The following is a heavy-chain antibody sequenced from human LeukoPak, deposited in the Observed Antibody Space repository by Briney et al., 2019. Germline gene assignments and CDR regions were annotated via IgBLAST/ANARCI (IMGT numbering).Heavy chain of an antibody. D-gene: IGHD2-15*01. CDR3: ASNCSGGSCYRTYYYGMDV. Sequence: SETLSLTCAVYGGSFSGYYWSWIRQPPGKGLEWIGEINHSGSTNYNPSLKSRVTISVDTSKNQLSLKLSSVTAADTAVYYCASNCSGGSCYRTYYYGMDVWGKGTTVTVSS. CDR1: GGSFSGYY. V-gene: IGHV4-34*01. J-gene: IGHJ6*04. CDR2: INHSGST.